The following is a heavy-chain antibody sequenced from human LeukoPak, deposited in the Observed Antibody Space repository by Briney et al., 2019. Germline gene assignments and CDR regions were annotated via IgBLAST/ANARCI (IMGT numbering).Heavy chain of an antibody. CDR1: GFTFSSYA. CDR3: AKDKRNAIRNYYDSSGYAS. V-gene: IGHV3-23*01. D-gene: IGHD3-22*01. Sequence: GGSLRLSCAASGFTFSSYAMTWVRQAPGKGLEWVSALSDSGASKYYADSVKGRFTISRDNSKNTLYLQMNSLRAEDTAVYYCAKDKRNAIRNYYDSSGYASWGQGTLVTVSS. CDR2: LSDSGASK. J-gene: IGHJ4*02.